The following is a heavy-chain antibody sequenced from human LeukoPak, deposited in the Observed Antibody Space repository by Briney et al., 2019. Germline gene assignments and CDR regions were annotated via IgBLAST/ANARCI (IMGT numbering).Heavy chain of an antibody. D-gene: IGHD3-22*01. CDR3: ARVVPRYYDTSGANWFDP. CDR1: GYTFTSYD. V-gene: IGHV1-8*01. J-gene: IGHJ5*02. CDR2: MNPNSGNT. Sequence: ASVKVSCKASGYTFTSYDINWVRQATGQGLEWMGWMNPNSGNTGYAQKFQGRVTMTRDTSTSTVYLELSRLRSEDTAVYFCARVVPRYYDTSGANWFDPWGQGTLVTVSS.